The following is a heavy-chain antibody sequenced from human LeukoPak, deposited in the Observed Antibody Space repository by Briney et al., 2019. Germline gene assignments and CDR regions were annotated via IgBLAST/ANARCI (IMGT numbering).Heavy chain of an antibody. V-gene: IGHV3-23*01. CDR3: AKGGSPSCYSSSGY. CDR2: ICGSDGSR. J-gene: IGHJ4*02. CDR1: GFTFSTYA. Sequence: QPGGSLRLSCAASGFTFSTYAMSWVRQAPGKGLEWVSAICGSDGSRYYADSVKGRFTISRDNSKNRLYLQMNSLRGEDTAVYYCAKGGSPSCYSSSGYWGQGTLVTVSS. D-gene: IGHD2-2*01.